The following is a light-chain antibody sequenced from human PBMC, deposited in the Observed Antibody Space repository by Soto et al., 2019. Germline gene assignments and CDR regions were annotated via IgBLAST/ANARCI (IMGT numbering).Light chain of an antibody. V-gene: IGKV3-20*01. J-gene: IGKJ1*01. CDR2: RTS. Sequence: EIVLTQSPGTLSLSPGERATLSCRASQSVSSSYLAGYQQKPGQAPRLLIYRTSNRATRIPARFSGSGSGTDFTLTISRLEPEDFAVYWCQQYDSSPRTFGQGTKVEIK. CDR3: QQYDSSPRT. CDR1: QSVSSSY.